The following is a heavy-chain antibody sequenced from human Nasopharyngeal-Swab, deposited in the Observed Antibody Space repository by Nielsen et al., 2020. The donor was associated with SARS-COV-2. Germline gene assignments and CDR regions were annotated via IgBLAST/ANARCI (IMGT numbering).Heavy chain of an antibody. CDR3: ARTFPFCSSTNCPNWFDP. Sequence: WIRQPPGKGLEWIGYIYNSGNTDYNPSLKSRIIISVDTSENQFSLKLSSVTAADTAVYYCARTFPFCSSTNCPNWFDPWGQGTLVTRLL. V-gene: IGHV4-31*02. D-gene: IGHD2-2*01. CDR2: IYNSGNT. J-gene: IGHJ5*02.